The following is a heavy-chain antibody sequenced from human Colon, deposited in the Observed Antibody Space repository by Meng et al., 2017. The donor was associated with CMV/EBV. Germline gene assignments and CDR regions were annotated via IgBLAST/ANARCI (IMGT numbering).Heavy chain of an antibody. CDR2: ISGSGSRT. D-gene: IGHD2-2*01. V-gene: IGHV3-23*01. Sequence: DVQELGSGGGLVEPGGSLRLSCSGSGFNFSSFAMSWVRQAPGKGLEWVSGISGSGSRTKYADSVKGRFTISRDSWKNILYLQMNSLRLDDTALYFCTKHPFSTSVTWGKGTLVTVSS. J-gene: IGHJ5*02. CDR3: TKHPFSTSVT. CDR1: GFNFSSFA.